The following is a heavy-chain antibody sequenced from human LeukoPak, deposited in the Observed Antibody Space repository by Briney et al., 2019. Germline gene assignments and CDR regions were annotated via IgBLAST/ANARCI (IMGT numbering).Heavy chain of an antibody. CDR1: GYTFTRYY. J-gene: IGHJ5*02. CDR3: ARDYSSGLLT. Sequence: ASVTVSCKASGYTFTRYYMHWVGPAPGQGVEWMRRINNNSGGTNYAKKFQGRVTMTRDTSISTAYMELSRLSSDDTAVYYCARDYSSGLLTWGQGTLVTVSS. CDR2: INNNSGGT. V-gene: IGHV1-2*02. D-gene: IGHD6-19*01.